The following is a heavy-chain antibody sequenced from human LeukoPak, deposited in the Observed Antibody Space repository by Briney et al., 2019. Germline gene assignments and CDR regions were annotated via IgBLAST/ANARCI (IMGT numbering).Heavy chain of an antibody. V-gene: IGHV3-74*01. CDR2: INSDGSST. CDR1: GFTFSSYW. CDR3: ARDRDIAAADNFDY. J-gene: IGHJ4*02. Sequence: SGGSLRLSCAASGFTFSSYWMHWVRQAPGKGLVWVSRINSDGSSTSYADSVKGRFTISRDNSKNTLYLQMNSLRAEDTAVYYCARDRDIAAADNFDYWGQGTLVTVSS. D-gene: IGHD6-13*01.